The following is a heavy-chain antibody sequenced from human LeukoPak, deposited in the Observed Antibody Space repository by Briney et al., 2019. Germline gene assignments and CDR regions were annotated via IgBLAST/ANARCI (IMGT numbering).Heavy chain of an antibody. CDR2: VYYSGSS. Sequence: PSETLSLTCTVSGGSTSSRSYSWAWIRQPPGKGLEWIGNVYYSGSSYYNPSLKRRVTISVDTSKNQFSLRVTSVSAADTAIYYCARDSTDSYMDVWGKGTTVTVSS. J-gene: IGHJ6*03. D-gene: IGHD4-11*01. CDR3: ARDSTDSYMDV. CDR1: GGSTSSRSYS. V-gene: IGHV4-39*07.